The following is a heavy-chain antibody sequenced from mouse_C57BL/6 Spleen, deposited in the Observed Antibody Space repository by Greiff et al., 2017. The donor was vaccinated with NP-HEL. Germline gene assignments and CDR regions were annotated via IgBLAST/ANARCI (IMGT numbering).Heavy chain of an antibody. J-gene: IGHJ1*03. V-gene: IGHV1-66*01. CDR1: GYSFTSYY. CDR2: IYPGSGNT. D-gene: IGHD4-1*01. CDR3: ASTHWDWYFDV. Sequence: VQLQQSGPELVKPGASVKISCKASGYSFTSYYIHWVKQRPGQGLEWIGWIYPGSGNTKYNEKFKGKATLTADTSSSTAYMQLSSLTSEDSAVYYCASTHWDWYFDVWGTGTTVTVSS.